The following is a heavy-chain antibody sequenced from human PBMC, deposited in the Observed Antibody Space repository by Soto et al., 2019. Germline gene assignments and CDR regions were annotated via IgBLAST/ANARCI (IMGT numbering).Heavy chain of an antibody. Sequence: QVQLVESGGGVVQPGRSLRLSCAASGFTFSSYGMHWVRQAPGKGLEWVAVISYDGSNKYYADSVKGRFTISRDNSKNTLYLQMNSLRAEDTAVYYCAKRYDSSGYYLWYYYYYGMDVWGQGTTVTVSS. J-gene: IGHJ6*02. CDR2: ISYDGSNK. V-gene: IGHV3-30*18. D-gene: IGHD3-22*01. CDR1: GFTFSSYG. CDR3: AKRYDSSGYYLWYYYYYGMDV.